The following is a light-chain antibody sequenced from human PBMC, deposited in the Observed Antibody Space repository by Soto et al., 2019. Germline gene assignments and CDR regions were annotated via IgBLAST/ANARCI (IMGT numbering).Light chain of an antibody. Sequence: VVTQPPSASGTPGQRVTISCSGSSSNIGSNYVYWYQQLPGTAPKLLIYRNNQRPSGVPDRFSGSKSGTSASLAISGLRSEDEADYYCAAWDDSLSGVVFGGGTKLTVL. J-gene: IGLJ2*01. CDR2: RNN. CDR1: SSNIGSNY. CDR3: AAWDDSLSGVV. V-gene: IGLV1-47*01.